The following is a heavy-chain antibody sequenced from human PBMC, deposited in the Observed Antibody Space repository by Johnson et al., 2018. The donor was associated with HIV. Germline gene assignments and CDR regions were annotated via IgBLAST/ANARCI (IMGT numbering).Heavy chain of an antibody. V-gene: IGHV3-30-3*02. Sequence: QEKLVESGGVVVQPGRSLRLSCAASAFTFSRHAMHWVRQAPGKGPELVACISYDGSNQYYADSVKGRFTISRDNSKNTLYLQMNSLRTEDTAVYYCAKDISQWLIRAFDIWGQGTMVTVSS. CDR3: AKDISQWLIRAFDI. J-gene: IGHJ3*02. CDR2: ISYDGSNQ. CDR1: AFTFSRHA. D-gene: IGHD5-12*01.